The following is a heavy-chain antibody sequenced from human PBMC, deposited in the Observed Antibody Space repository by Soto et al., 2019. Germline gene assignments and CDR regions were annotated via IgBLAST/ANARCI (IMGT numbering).Heavy chain of an antibody. CDR3: ASFQRLEYNWNEYYFDY. J-gene: IGHJ4*02. D-gene: IGHD1-20*01. CDR2: MNPNSGNT. V-gene: IGHV1-8*01. Sequence: GASVKVSCKASGYTFTSYDINWVRQATGQGLEWMGWMNPNSGNTGYAQKFQGRVTMTRHTSISTAYMELSSLRSEDTAVYYCASFQRLEYNWNEYYFDYWGQGTLVTVSS. CDR1: GYTFTSYD.